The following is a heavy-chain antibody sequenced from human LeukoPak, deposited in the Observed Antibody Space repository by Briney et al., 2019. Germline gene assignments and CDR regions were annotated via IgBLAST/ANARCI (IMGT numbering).Heavy chain of an antibody. J-gene: IGHJ4*02. Sequence: PGGSLRLSCAASVFTFSSYAMSWVRQAPGKGLEWVSGIRGNGGSTYYADSVKGRFIISRDNSKNTLYLQMNSLRAEDTAVYYCAKGHGGSTWYMGGDYWGQGTLVTVSS. CDR1: VFTFSSYA. CDR2: IRGNGGST. V-gene: IGHV3-23*01. D-gene: IGHD6-13*01. CDR3: AKGHGGSTWYMGGDY.